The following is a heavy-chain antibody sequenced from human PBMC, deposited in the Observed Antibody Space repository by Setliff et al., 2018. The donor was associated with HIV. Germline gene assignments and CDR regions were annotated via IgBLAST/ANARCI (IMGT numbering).Heavy chain of an antibody. CDR2: IYSSGST. D-gene: IGHD1-7*01. CDR1: GGSINSHY. V-gene: IGHV4-4*07. Sequence: PSETLSLTCTVSGGSINSHYWSWIRQPAGKGLEWIGRIYSSGSTNYNPSLKSRVTISVDTSKNQFSLKLSSATAADTAVYYCTRGPGGTVPKPLEAFDVWGRGAVVTVSS. CDR3: TRGPGGTVPKPLEAFDV. J-gene: IGHJ3*01.